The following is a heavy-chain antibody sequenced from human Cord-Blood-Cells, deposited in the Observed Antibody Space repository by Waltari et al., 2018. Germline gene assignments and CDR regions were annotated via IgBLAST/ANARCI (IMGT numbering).Heavy chain of an antibody. D-gene: IGHD6-6*01. CDR2: IYRSGST. V-gene: IGHV4-4*02. CDR3: ARTRDSSSSGIDY. J-gene: IGHJ4*02. Sequence: QVQLQESGPGLVKPSGTLSLTCAVSGGSISSSNWWSWVRQPPGKGLEWIGEIYRSGSTNSTPSLKSRVTNSVDKSKNQFSLKLSSVTAADTAVYYCARTRDSSSSGIDYWGQGTLVTVSS. CDR1: GGSISSSNW.